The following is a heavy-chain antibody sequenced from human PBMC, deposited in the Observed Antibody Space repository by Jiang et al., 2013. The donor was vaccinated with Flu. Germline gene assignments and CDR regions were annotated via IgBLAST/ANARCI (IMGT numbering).Heavy chain of an antibody. CDR2: FYPGGST. CDR3: ARAQKXSGFELPYFDF. Sequence: GSGLVKPSETLSLTCSVSGYSISSGFYWGWVRQAPGKGLEWIGSFYPGGSTYLNPSLKSRVTISVDMSKNQFSLRLRSVTAADTAVYYCARAQKXSGFELPYFDFWGQGTLVTVSS. D-gene: IGHD5-12*01. J-gene: IGHJ4*02. V-gene: IGHV4-38-2*02. CDR1: GYSISSGFY.